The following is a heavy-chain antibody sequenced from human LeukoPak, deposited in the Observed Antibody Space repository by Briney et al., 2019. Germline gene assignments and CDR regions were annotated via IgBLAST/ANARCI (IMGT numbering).Heavy chain of an antibody. CDR2: INPKSGGT. CDR3: ARGGEVCSSSSCYRGLDY. D-gene: IGHD2-2*01. V-gene: IGHV1-2*02. Sequence: ASVKVSCKASGYTFTGYYMHWVRQAPGQGLEWMGWINPKSGGTTYEQKFQGRVTMTRDTSTSTAYMELSRLRSDDTAVYYCARGGEVCSSSSCYRGLDYWGQGTLVTVSS. CDR1: GYTFTGYY. J-gene: IGHJ4*02.